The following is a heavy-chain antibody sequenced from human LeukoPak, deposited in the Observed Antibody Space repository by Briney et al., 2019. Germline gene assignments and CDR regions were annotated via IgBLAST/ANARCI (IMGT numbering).Heavy chain of an antibody. CDR2: IYYSGST. V-gene: IGHV4-39*01. Sequence: PSETLSLTCTVSGGSISSSSYYWGWIRQPPGKGLEWIGSIYYSGSTYYNPSLKSRVAISVATSKIQFSLKLSSVTAADTAVYYCARRGEFCSGGSCYVLRYYYYMDVWGKGTTVTVSS. J-gene: IGHJ6*03. CDR1: GGSISSSSYY. D-gene: IGHD2-15*01. CDR3: ARRGEFCSGGSCYVLRYYYYMDV.